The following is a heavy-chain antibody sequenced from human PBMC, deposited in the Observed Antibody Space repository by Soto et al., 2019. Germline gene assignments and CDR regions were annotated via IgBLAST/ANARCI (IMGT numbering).Heavy chain of an antibody. CDR1: GFTFSSYA. CDR3: AKDLDSSGWYDAFDI. V-gene: IGHV3-23*01. Sequence: PGGSLRLSCAASGFTFSSYAMSWVRQAPGKGLEWVSAISGSGGSTYYADSVKGRFTISRDNSKNTLYLQMNSLRAEDTAVYHCAKDLDSSGWYDAFDIWGQGTMVTVSS. CDR2: ISGSGGST. D-gene: IGHD6-19*01. J-gene: IGHJ3*02.